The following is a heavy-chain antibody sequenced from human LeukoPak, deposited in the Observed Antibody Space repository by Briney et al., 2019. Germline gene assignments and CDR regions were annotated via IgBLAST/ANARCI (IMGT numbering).Heavy chain of an antibody. D-gene: IGHD2-15*01. Sequence: PGGPLRLSCAASGFTFSIYSMSWVRQAPGKGLEWVSSIGDSGSTTYYADSVKGRFTISRDNSKNTLYLQMDSLRAEDTALYYCAKVRGSGIFAALDIWGQGTMVTVSS. V-gene: IGHV3-23*01. CDR3: AKVRGSGIFAALDI. CDR1: GFTFSIYS. J-gene: IGHJ3*02. CDR2: IGDSGSTT.